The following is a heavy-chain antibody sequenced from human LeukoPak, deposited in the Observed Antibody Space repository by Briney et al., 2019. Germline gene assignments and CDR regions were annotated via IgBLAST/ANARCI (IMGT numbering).Heavy chain of an antibody. CDR1: GFTFSSYG. J-gene: IGHJ6*02. CDR3: ARAYCSGGSCYLPWLSTLPDYYYYYGMVV. V-gene: IGHV3-33*01. CDR2: IWYDGSNK. D-gene: IGHD2-15*01. Sequence: GGSLRLSCAASGFTFSSYGMHWVRQAPGKGLEWVAVIWYDGSNKYYADSVKGRFTISRDNSKNTLYLQMNSLRAEDTAVYYCARAYCSGGSCYLPWLSTLPDYYYYYGMVVWGQGTTVTVSS.